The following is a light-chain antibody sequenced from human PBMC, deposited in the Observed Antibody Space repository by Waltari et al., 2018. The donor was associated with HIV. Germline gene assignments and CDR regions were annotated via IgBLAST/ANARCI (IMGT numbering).Light chain of an antibody. J-gene: IGKJ1*01. CDR3: QQYSGT. Sequence: EVVMTQSPATLSVSPGERATLSCRASQSLSSNLVWYQQKPGQAPRLLIYGASTMATGIPARFSGSGSGTEFTLTISSLQSEDFAVYYCQQYSGTFGQGTKVEIK. CDR1: QSLSSN. CDR2: GAS. V-gene: IGKV3-15*01.